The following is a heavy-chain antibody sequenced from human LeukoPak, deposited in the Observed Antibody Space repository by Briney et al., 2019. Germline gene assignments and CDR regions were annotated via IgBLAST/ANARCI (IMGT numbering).Heavy chain of an antibody. CDR2: VYYSGSASGST. CDR3: ARRVMGSSGPFDP. CDR1: GGSISTYY. J-gene: IGHJ5*02. D-gene: IGHD3-22*01. V-gene: IGHV4-59*01. Sequence: SETLSLTCIVSGGSISTYYWSWIRQPPGKGLEWIGYVYYSGSASGSTNYNPSLSSRVTISVDTSKNQFSLKLSSVTAADTAVYYCARRVMGSSGPFDPWGQGTLVTVSS.